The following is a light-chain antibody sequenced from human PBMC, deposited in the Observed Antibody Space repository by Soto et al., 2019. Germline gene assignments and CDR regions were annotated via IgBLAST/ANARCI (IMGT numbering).Light chain of an antibody. J-gene: IGLJ2*01. CDR1: SSDVGSYNR. CDR3: SSYTSSNTPVV. Sequence: QSVLTQPPSVSGSPGQSVTISCTGTSSDVGSYNRVSWYQQSPGTAPKLMIYEVTNRPSGVPDRFSGSKSGNTASLTISGLQAEDEADYYCSSYTSSNTPVVFGGGTKLTVL. V-gene: IGLV2-18*02. CDR2: EVT.